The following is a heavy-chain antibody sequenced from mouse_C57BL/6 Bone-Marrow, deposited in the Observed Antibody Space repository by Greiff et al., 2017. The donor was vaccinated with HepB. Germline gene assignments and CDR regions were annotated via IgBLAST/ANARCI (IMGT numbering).Heavy chain of an antibody. V-gene: IGHV6-6*01. CDR2: IRNKANNHAT. CDR3: TRLLREGYAMDY. CDR1: GFTFSDAW. Sequence: EVQLQESGGGLVQPGGSMKLSCAASGFTFSDAWMDWVRQSPEKGLEWVAEIRNKANNHATYYAESVKGRFTISRDDSKSSVYLQMNSLRAEDTGIYYCTRLLREGYAMDYWGQGTSVTVSS. J-gene: IGHJ4*01.